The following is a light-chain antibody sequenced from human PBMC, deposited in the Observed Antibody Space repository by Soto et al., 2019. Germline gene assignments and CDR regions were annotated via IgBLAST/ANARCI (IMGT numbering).Light chain of an antibody. CDR1: QSISSY. Sequence: DIHMSQSPSCLSASVGDGVTITSRASQSISSYLNWYQQKPGKAPKLLIYAASSLQSGVPSRFSGSGSGTDFTLTISSLQPEDFATYYCQQNYSNPRTFGQGTKVDIK. CDR3: QQNYSNPRT. J-gene: IGKJ1*01. CDR2: AAS. V-gene: IGKV1-39*01.